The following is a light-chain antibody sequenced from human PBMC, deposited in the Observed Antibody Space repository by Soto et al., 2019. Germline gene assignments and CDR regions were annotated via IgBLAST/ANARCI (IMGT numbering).Light chain of an antibody. CDR1: SSDVGGYNY. CDR3: LSYTSNTAYV. Sequence: QSPLAQPASVSGSPGQSITISCTGTSSDVGGYNYVSWYQLHPGKAPKLMIYEVSNRPSGISNRFSASKSGNTASLTISGLQAEDEADYYCLSYTSNTAYVFGTGTKVTVL. CDR2: EVS. V-gene: IGLV2-14*01. J-gene: IGLJ1*01.